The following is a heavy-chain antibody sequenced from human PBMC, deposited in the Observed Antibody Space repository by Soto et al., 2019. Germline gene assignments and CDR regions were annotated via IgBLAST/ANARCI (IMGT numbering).Heavy chain of an antibody. CDR3: AHGSGWLFDF. D-gene: IGHD6-19*01. CDR2: IYWDDDN. J-gene: IGHJ4*02. Sequence: QITLKESGPTLVKPRQTLTLTCTFSGFSLTSNAVGVGWFRQPPGKALEWLALIYWDDDNHYSPSLKSRLTFTKDTSKNQVVLIMTNMDPVDTATYYCAHGSGWLFDFWGQGTLVTLSS. CDR1: GFSLTSNAVG. V-gene: IGHV2-5*02.